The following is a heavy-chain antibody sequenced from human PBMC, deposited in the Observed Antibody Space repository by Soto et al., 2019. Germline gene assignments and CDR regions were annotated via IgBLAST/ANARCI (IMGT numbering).Heavy chain of an antibody. J-gene: IGHJ3*01. CDR3: AKDRLWRSSARGAPDDLEV. CDR2: IYQNGST. V-gene: IGHV4-4*02. Sequence: XATLSLAYTVSCGSISSRNWWSWLRQSPTKGLEWIGEIYQNGSTNYNPSLESRVTISVDKSKNQFSLELTSLTAADTAVYYCAKDRLWRSSARGAPDDLEVWGQGTMLTVSS. CDR1: CGSISSRNW. D-gene: IGHD6-6*01.